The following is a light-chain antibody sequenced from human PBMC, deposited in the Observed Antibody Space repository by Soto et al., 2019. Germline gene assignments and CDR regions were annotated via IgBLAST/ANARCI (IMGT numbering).Light chain of an antibody. CDR1: SSDVGGYNY. V-gene: IGLV2-8*01. CDR2: EVN. J-gene: IGLJ1*01. Sequence: QSALTQPPSASGSPGQSVSISCTRTSSDVGGYNYVSWYQQHPGKAPKLMIYEVNKRPSGVPDRFSGSKSGNTSPLTVSGLQAEYEADYYCSSYAGSSNVFGTGTKVTVL. CDR3: SSYAGSSNV.